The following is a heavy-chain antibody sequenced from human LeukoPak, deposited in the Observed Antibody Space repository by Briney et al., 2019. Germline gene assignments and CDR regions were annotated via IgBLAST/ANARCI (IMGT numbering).Heavy chain of an antibody. CDR2: SADGSTTK. Sequence: PGGSPRLSCVGSGFGFGDFGMSWVRQAPGKGLEWVSYSADGSTTKYYADSVKGRFIISRDNAKKSLYLKMNSLRVEDTAVYYCARRSLEGFDYWGQGTLVTVSS. J-gene: IGHJ4*02. V-gene: IGHV3-48*04. CDR3: ARRSLEGFDY. D-gene: IGHD3-16*02. CDR1: GFGFGDFG.